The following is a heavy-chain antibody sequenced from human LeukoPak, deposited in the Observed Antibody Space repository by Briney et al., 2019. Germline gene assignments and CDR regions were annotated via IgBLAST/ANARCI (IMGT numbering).Heavy chain of an antibody. CDR2: IYYSGST. D-gene: IGHD3-10*01. CDR1: GGSISSHY. Sequence: SETLSLTCTVSGGSISSHYWSWIRQPPGKGLEWIGYIYYSGSTNYNPSLKSRVTISVDTSKNQFSLKLSSVTAADTAVYYCARDLGYYYGSGPLGWGQGTLVTVSS. V-gene: IGHV4-59*11. CDR3: ARDLGYYYGSGPLG. J-gene: IGHJ4*02.